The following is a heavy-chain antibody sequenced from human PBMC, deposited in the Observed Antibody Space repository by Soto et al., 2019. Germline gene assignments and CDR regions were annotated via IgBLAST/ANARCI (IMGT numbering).Heavy chain of an antibody. CDR1: GGTFSNYA. CDR2: LIPISGTT. Sequence: SVKVSCKASGGTFSNYAIAWVPQAPGQGLEWMGGLIPISGTTNYAQKLQGRVTMTTDTSTSTAYMELSSLTSEDTAVYYCARDKDRLQLGGNYYYIMDVWGQGTTVTVSS. CDR3: ARDKDRLQLGGNYYYIMDV. D-gene: IGHD5-12*01. V-gene: IGHV1-69*05. J-gene: IGHJ6*02.